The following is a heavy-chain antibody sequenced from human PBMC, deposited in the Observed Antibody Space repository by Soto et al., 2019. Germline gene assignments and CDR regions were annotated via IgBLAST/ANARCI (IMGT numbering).Heavy chain of an antibody. CDR1: GFTFSSYA. Sequence: ESVGGVVQPGRSLRLSCAASGFTFSSYAMHWVRQAPGKGLEWVAVISYDGSNKYYADSVKGRFTISRDNSKNTLYLQMNSLRAEDTAVYYCATPRPSYYDSSGYYLGYYFDYWGQGTLVTVSS. J-gene: IGHJ4*02. D-gene: IGHD3-22*01. V-gene: IGHV3-30-3*01. CDR3: ATPRPSYYDSSGYYLGYYFDY. CDR2: ISYDGSNK.